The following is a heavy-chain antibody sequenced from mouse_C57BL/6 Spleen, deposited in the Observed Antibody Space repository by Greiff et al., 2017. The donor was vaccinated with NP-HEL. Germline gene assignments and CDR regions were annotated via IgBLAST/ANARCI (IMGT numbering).Heavy chain of an antibody. D-gene: IGHD2-4*01. J-gene: IGHJ2*01. CDR2: IDPSASYT. V-gene: IGHV1-59*01. Sequence: QVQLQQPGAELVRPGTSVKLSCKASGYTFTSYWMHWVKQRPGQGLEWIGVIDPSASYTNYNQQFKGKATLTVDTSSSTAYMQLSSMTSEDSAVYYCARFDYDVVYYCDYWGQGTTLTVSS. CDR1: GYTFTSYW. CDR3: ARFDYDVVYYCDY.